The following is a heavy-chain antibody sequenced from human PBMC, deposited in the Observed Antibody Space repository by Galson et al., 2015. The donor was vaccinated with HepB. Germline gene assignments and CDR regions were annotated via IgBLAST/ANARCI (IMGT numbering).Heavy chain of an antibody. Sequence: SETLSLTCTVTGGSISTNYWNWIRQPPGKGLEWIGYIYYSWSTNYNPSLHSRVTISVDPFKNQFSLKLGSVTAADTAVYYCARLTVGGPEGSGDQFDHWGQGTQVTVSS. CDR3: ARLTVGGPEGSGDQFDH. J-gene: IGHJ4*02. CDR1: GGSISTNY. CDR2: IYYSWST. D-gene: IGHD3-10*01. V-gene: IGHV4-59*08.